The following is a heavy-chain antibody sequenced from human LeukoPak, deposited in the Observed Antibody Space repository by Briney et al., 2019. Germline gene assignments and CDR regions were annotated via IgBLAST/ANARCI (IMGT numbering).Heavy chain of an antibody. CDR1: GYSFTSYW. J-gene: IGHJ4*02. Sequence: GESLKSSCKGAGYSFTSYWIAWVRQMPGKGREGMGIIYPGDSDTRYSPSFQGQVTISADKFISTAYLQWISLKASDTAMYYCARRVGSSSWFFDYWGQGTLVTVSS. D-gene: IGHD6-13*01. CDR3: ARRVGSSSWFFDY. CDR2: IYPGDSDT. V-gene: IGHV5-51*01.